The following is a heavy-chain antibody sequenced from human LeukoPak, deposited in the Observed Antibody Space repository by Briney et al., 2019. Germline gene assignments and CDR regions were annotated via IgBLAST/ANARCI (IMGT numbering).Heavy chain of an antibody. V-gene: IGHV3-30*02. CDR3: AKRGGRGVGHLHVDY. D-gene: IGHD3-10*01. Sequence: GGSLRLSCAASGFTFSSYSMHWVRQAPGKGLEWVAFIRYDGGNKYYADSVRGRFTISRDNSKNTLYLQMNSLRAEDTAVYYCAKRGGRGVGHLHVDYWGEGTLVTVSS. CDR1: GFTFSSYS. J-gene: IGHJ4*02. CDR2: IRYDGGNK.